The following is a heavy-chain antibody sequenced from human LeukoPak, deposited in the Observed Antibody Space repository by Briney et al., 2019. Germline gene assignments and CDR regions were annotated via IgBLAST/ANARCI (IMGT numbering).Heavy chain of an antibody. Sequence: SETLSLTCTVSGGSISSGGYYWSWIRQHPGKGLEWIGYIYYSGSTYYNPSLKSRVTISVDTSKNQFSLKLSSVTAADTAVYYCARDHRGANDYWGQGTLVTVSS. D-gene: IGHD1-26*01. CDR2: IYYSGST. V-gene: IGHV4-31*03. J-gene: IGHJ4*02. CDR1: GGSISSGGYY. CDR3: ARDHRGANDY.